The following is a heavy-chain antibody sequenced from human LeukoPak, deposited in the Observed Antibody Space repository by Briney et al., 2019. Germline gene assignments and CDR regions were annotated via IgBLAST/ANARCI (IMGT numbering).Heavy chain of an antibody. V-gene: IGHV3-66*01. CDR1: GFTVSSNY. Sequence: PGGSLRLSCAASGFTVSSNYMSWVRQAPGKGLEWVSVFYSGGSTYYADSVKGRFTISRDNSKNTLYLQMNSLRAEDTAVYYCAREGVTTHPGMDVWGQGTTVTVSS. CDR2: FYSGGST. J-gene: IGHJ6*02. CDR3: AREGVTTHPGMDV. D-gene: IGHD1-1*01.